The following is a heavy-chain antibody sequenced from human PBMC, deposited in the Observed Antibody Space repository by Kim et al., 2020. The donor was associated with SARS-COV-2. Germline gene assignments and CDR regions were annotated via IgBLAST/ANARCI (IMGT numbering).Heavy chain of an antibody. Sequence: SVKGRFTISRDNAKNSLYLQMNSVRDEDTAVYYCAISQDGGIAADYGMDVWGQGTTVTVSS. J-gene: IGHJ6*02. D-gene: IGHD6-13*01. V-gene: IGHV3-48*02. CDR3: AISQDGGIAADYGMDV.